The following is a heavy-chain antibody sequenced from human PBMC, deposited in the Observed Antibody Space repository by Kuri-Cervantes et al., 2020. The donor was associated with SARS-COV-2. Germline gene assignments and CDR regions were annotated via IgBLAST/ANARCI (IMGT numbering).Heavy chain of an antibody. J-gene: IGHJ6*02. D-gene: IGHD6-19*01. Sequence: ASVKVSCKASGYTFTGYYMHWVRQAPGQGLEWMGWINPNSGGTNYAQKFQGWVTMTRDTSISTVYMELSRLRSDDTAVYYCARGLIGLVPPPVLGLGPLYYYYHMDVWGQGTTVTVSS. V-gene: IGHV1-2*04. CDR2: INPNSGGT. CDR1: GYTFTGYY. CDR3: ARGLIGLVPPPVLGLGPLYYYYHMDV.